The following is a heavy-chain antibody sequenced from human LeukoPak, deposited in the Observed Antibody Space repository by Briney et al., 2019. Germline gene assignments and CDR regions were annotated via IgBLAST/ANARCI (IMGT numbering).Heavy chain of an antibody. CDR1: GYTFTGYY. V-gene: IGHV1-2*02. J-gene: IGHJ4*02. CDR2: INPNSGGT. Sequence: ASVKVSCKASGYTFTGYYIHWVRQAPGQGLEWMGWINPNSGGTNYAQKFQGRVTMTRDTSISTAYMELSRLTSDDTAVYYCARDAIVRDYSNSDYWGQGILVTVSS. CDR3: ARDAIVRDYSNSDY. D-gene: IGHD4-11*01.